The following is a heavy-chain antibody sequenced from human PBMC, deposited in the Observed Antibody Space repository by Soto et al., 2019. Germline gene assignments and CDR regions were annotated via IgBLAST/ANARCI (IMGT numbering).Heavy chain of an antibody. CDR2: IYYSGST. CDR1: GGSISSSSYY. CDR3: ARGTLILRFLEWLLYGGYFDY. Sequence: PSETLSLTCTVSGGSISSSSYYWGWIRQPPGKGLEWIGSIYYSGSTYYNPSLKSRVTISVDTSKNQFSLKLSSVTAADTAVYYCARGTLILRFLEWLLYGGYFDYWGQGTLVTVSS. V-gene: IGHV4-39*01. D-gene: IGHD3-3*01. J-gene: IGHJ4*02.